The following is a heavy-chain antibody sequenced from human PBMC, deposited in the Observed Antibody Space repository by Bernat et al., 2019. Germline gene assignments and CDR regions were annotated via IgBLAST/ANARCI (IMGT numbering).Heavy chain of an antibody. Sequence: EVQLVESGGGLVQPGGSLRLSCAASGFTFSSYWMSWVRQAPGKGLEWVANIKQDGSEKYYVDSVKGRFTISRDNAKNSLYLQMNSLRAEDTAMYYCARNSYYDILTGYARPGGMDVWGQGTTVTVSS. CDR3: ARNSYYDILTGYARPGGMDV. V-gene: IGHV3-7*04. D-gene: IGHD3-9*01. CDR2: IKQDGSEK. CDR1: GFTFSSYW. J-gene: IGHJ6*02.